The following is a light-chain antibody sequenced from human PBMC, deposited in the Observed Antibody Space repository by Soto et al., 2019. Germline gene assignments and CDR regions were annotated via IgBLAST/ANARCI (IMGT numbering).Light chain of an antibody. Sequence: DIQMTQSPSSLPASLGDRVTITCRASQGIRHYLAWYQQKPGKVPKLLIYEASNLQSGVPSRFRGGGSGTEFTLTISSLQPEDVETYYCQNFDSDPQTFGQGTKVDIK. CDR1: QGIRHY. J-gene: IGKJ1*01. CDR2: EAS. V-gene: IGKV1-27*01. CDR3: QNFDSDPQT.